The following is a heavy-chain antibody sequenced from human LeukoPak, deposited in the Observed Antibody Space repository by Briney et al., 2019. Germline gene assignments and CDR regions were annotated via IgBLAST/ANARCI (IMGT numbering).Heavy chain of an antibody. J-gene: IGHJ4*02. D-gene: IGHD3-22*01. CDR1: GFTFSSSG. CDR3: AKDSGFLSYYDSSGYPFDY. V-gene: IGHV3-30*02. CDR2: IRSDASNT. Sequence: PGGSLRLSCAASGFTFSSSGMHWVRQAPGKGLEWVAFIRSDASNTYYADSVKGRFTISRDNSKDTLYLQMNSLRAEDTALYYCAKDSGFLSYYDSSGYPFDYWGQGTLVTVSS.